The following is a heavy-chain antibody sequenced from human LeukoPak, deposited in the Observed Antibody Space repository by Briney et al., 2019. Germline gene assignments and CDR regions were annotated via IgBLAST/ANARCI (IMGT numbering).Heavy chain of an antibody. V-gene: IGHV3-23*01. Sequence: HPGGSLRLSCAASGFTFSSYAMSWVRQAPGKGLEWVSAISGSGGSTYYAYSVKGRFTISRDNSKNTLYLQMNSLRAEDTAVYYCAKDGEWREAVAGYFDYWGQGTLVTVSS. D-gene: IGHD6-19*01. CDR2: ISGSGGST. CDR3: AKDGEWREAVAGYFDY. CDR1: GFTFSSYA. J-gene: IGHJ4*02.